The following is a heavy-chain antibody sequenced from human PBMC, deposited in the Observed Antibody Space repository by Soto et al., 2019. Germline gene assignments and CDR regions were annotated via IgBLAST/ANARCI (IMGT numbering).Heavy chain of an antibody. J-gene: IGHJ4*02. Sequence: QVQLVQSGAEVKKPGSSVKVSCKASGGTFSNFAVSWVRQAPGQGLEWMGGIIAIFGAAHYPQQFQGRVTITTDESTAKAYMELSSLRPEDTAVYYCARGGYSSGWDNWGQGTLITVSS. CDR1: GGTFSNFA. D-gene: IGHD6-19*01. V-gene: IGHV1-69*01. CDR3: ARGGYSSGWDN. CDR2: IIAIFGAA.